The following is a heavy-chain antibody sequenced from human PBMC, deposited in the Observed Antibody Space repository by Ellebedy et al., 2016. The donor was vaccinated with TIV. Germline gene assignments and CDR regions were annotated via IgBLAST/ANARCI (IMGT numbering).Heavy chain of an antibody. D-gene: IGHD2-2*01. CDR2: IIPIFGTA. V-gene: IGHV1-69*13. Sequence: SVKVSXKASGGTFSSYAISWVRQAPGQGLEWMGGIIPIFGTANYAQKFQGRVTITADESTSTAYMELSSLRSEDTAVYYCARGGIVVVDAFDIWGQGTMVTVSS. J-gene: IGHJ3*02. CDR1: GGTFSSYA. CDR3: ARGGIVVVDAFDI.